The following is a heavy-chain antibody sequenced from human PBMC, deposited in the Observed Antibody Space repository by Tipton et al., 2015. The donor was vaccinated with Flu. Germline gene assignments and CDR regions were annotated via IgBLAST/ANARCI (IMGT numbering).Heavy chain of an antibody. D-gene: IGHD4-17*01. CDR1: GGSISSVDYF. CDR2: IYHSGST. Sequence: LRLSCTVSGGSISSVDYFWSWIRQHPGKGLEWIGYIYHSGSTHYNPSLKSRLNISIDTSKNQFSLKLSSVTAADTAVYFCARGDPGVDMTTITGKFDYWGQGTLVPVSS. V-gene: IGHV4-31*03. CDR3: ARGDPGVDMTTITGKFDY. J-gene: IGHJ4*02.